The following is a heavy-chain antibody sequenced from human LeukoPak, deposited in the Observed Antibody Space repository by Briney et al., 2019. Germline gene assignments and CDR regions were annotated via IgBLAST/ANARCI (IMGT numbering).Heavy chain of an antibody. V-gene: IGHV3-20*04. J-gene: IGHJ5*02. CDR2: INWNGGST. Sequence: GGSLRLPCAVSGFNFDEYGMSWVRQAPGKGLEWVSTINWNGGSTDYADSVKGRFTISRESVQNSLYLHMNSLRAEDTALYFCTRDSGSGRLDPWGQGTLVTVSS. CDR3: TRDSGSGRLDP. D-gene: IGHD2-15*01. CDR1: GFNFDEYG.